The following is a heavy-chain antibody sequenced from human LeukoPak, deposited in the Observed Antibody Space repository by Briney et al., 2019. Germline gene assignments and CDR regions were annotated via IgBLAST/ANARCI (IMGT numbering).Heavy chain of an antibody. CDR3: GKYLQTTVGANDY. D-gene: IGHD1-26*01. CDR2: ISGSGDAT. V-gene: IGHV3-23*01. Sequence: GGSPRLSCAPSGFSFSIYTMNWVPQGPGKGVEWVSVISGSGDATFYGDSLQGRFTISRDNSRDTLYLQMNSLTAEYTAVYYCGKYLQTTVGANDYWGQGTLVTVSS. J-gene: IGHJ4*02. CDR1: GFSFSIYT.